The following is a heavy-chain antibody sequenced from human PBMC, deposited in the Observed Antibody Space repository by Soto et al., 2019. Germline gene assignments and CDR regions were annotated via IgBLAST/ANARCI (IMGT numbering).Heavy chain of an antibody. V-gene: IGHV3-23*01. Sequence: PCLSMSLSCASSVFTFKSYAMRRVRQYTGKGLEWVSAISGGGGSTYSAYSVKGRFTISSDNSKNTLYLQMNSLRAEDTAVYYCAKDLTGAGSSGYQVPFDYWGQGTLVTVSS. D-gene: IGHD3-22*01. J-gene: IGHJ4*02. CDR2: ISGGGGST. CDR3: AKDLTGAGSSGYQVPFDY. CDR1: VFTFKSYA.